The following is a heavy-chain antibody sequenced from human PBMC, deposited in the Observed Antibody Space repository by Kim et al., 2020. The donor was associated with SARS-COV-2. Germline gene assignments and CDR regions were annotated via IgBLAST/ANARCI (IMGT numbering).Heavy chain of an antibody. D-gene: IGHD3-22*01. CDR3: ARDAGNYDSSGYYFGY. CDR2: IYYTGST. CDR1: GGSISSYF. J-gene: IGHJ4*02. Sequence: SETLSLTCAVSGGSISSYFWSWIRQPPGKGLEWIGYIYYTGSTNYNPSLKSRATMSVDTSKNQFSLQLTSVTAADTAMYYCARDAGNYDSSGYYFGYWGQGTLVTVSS. V-gene: IGHV4-59*01.